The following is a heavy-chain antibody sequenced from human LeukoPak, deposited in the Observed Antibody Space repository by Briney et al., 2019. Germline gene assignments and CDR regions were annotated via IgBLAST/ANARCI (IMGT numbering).Heavy chain of an antibody. V-gene: IGHV1-18*01. D-gene: IGHD3-22*01. CDR3: ARGLGRPRWYYEIIGNHAFDI. J-gene: IGHJ3*02. CDR1: GYTFTDYE. CDR2: ISGYNGNT. Sequence: ASVKVSCKVSGYTFTDYEITWVRQAPGQGLEWMGYISGYNGNTNYAQKLQDRVTMATKTSTSTAYMELRSLRSDDTAVYYCARGLGRPRWYYEIIGNHAFDIWGQGTLVTVSS.